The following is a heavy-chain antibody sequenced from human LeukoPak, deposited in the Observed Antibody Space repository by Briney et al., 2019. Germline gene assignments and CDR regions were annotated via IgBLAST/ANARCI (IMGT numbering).Heavy chain of an antibody. D-gene: IGHD3-10*01. J-gene: IGHJ5*02. CDR1: GGSISSSNW. V-gene: IGHV4-4*02. Sequence: SETLSLTCAVSGGSISSSNWWRWVRQPPGKGLEWIGEIYHSGSTNYNPSLKSRVTISVDKSKNQFSLKLSSVTAADTAVYYCARDYGSGSYSNWFDPWGQGTLVTVSS. CDR2: IYHSGST. CDR3: ARDYGSGSYSNWFDP.